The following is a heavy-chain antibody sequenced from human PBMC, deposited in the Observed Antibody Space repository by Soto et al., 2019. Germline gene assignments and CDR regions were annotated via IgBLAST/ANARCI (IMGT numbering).Heavy chain of an antibody. D-gene: IGHD2-21*02. V-gene: IGHV4-31*03. Sequence: NPSETLSLTCTVSGGSISSGGYYWSWIRQHPGKCLEWIGYIYYSGSTYYNPSLKSRFTISVDMSKNQFSLKLSSVTAADTAVYYCARATVVTATTFDYWGQGTLVTVSS. CDR3: ARATVVTATTFDY. CDR1: GGSISSGGYY. J-gene: IGHJ4*02. CDR2: IYYSGST.